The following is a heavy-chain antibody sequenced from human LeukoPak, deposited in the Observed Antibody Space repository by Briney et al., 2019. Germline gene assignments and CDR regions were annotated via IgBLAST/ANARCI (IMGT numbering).Heavy chain of an antibody. CDR2: ISAYNGNT. J-gene: IGHJ4*02. CDR3: ARDSPFAYFDY. CDR1: GYTLTSYG. Sequence: ASAKASCKASGYTLTSYGISSVRQAPGQGLGWMGWISAYNGNTNYAQKLQGRVTMTTDTSTSTAYMELRSLRSDDAAVYYCARDSPFAYFDYWGQGTLVTVSS. V-gene: IGHV1-18*01. D-gene: IGHD3-3*02.